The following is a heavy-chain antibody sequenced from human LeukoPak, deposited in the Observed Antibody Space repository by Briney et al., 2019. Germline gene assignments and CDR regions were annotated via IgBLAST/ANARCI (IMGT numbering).Heavy chain of an antibody. J-gene: IGHJ4*02. Sequence: QTGGSLRLSCAASGFTFSSYAMSWVRQAPGKGLEWVSAISGSGGSTYYADSVKGRFTISRDNSKNTLYLQMNSLRAEDTAVYYRAKAGVGYQLLYFDYWGQGTLVTVSS. CDR1: GFTFSSYA. CDR2: ISGSGGST. CDR3: AKAGVGYQLLYFDY. V-gene: IGHV3-23*01. D-gene: IGHD2-2*01.